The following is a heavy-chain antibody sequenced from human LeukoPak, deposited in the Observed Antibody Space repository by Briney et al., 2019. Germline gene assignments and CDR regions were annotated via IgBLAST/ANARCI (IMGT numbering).Heavy chain of an antibody. Sequence: GGSLRLSCVASGFTFKSYSMDWVRQAPGKGLQWISFISSTSDTIYYADSLKGRFTISRDNAKNSLYLQIDSLRAEDTAVYYCARMGIAAAGVDYWGQGTQVTVSS. J-gene: IGHJ4*02. CDR2: ISSTSDTI. CDR3: ARMGIAAAGVDY. V-gene: IGHV3-48*01. D-gene: IGHD6-13*01. CDR1: GFTFKSYS.